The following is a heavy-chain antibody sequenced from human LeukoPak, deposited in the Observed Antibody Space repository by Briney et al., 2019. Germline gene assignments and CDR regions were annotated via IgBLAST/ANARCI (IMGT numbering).Heavy chain of an antibody. CDR1: GGSISSSSYY. D-gene: IGHD3-22*01. CDR3: ARGVRTYYYDSSGYYSFYYFDY. V-gene: IGHV4-39*07. CDR2: IYYSGST. J-gene: IGHJ4*02. Sequence: SETLSLTCTVSGGSISSSSYYWGWIRQPPGKGLEWIGSIYYSGSTYYNPSLKSRVTISVDTSKNQFSLKLSSVTAADMAVYYCARGVRTYYYDSSGYYSFYYFDYWGQGTLVTVSS.